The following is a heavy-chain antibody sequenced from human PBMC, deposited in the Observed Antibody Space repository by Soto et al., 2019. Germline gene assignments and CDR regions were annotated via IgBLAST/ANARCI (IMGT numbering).Heavy chain of an antibody. CDR2: IIPIFGTP. D-gene: IGHD3-16*01. Sequence: QVQLEQSGAKVKRPGSSVKVSCKTSGGNFNTYPISWVRQAPGHRLEWMGKIIPIFGTPDYAQKFQGRVTINADEATTTVYMELRSLKSDDSAVYYCARDSRLWGSTGWKRENLFDIWGQGTMVTVSS. V-gene: IGHV1-69*18. CDR1: GGNFNTYP. J-gene: IGHJ3*02. CDR3: ARDSRLWGSTGWKRENLFDI.